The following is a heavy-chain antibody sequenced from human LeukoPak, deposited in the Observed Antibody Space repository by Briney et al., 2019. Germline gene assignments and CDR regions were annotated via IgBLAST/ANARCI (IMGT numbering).Heavy chain of an antibody. D-gene: IGHD2-15*01. J-gene: IGHJ5*02. Sequence: ASVKVSCKASGYTFTSYAMHWVRQAPGQRLEWMGWINAGNGNTKYSQEFQGRVTMTRDMSTSTVYMELSSLRSEDTAVYYCARGGIGYCSGGSCFGWFDPWGQGTLVTVSS. CDR2: INAGNGNT. CDR3: ARGGIGYCSGGSCFGWFDP. V-gene: IGHV1-3*03. CDR1: GYTFTSYA.